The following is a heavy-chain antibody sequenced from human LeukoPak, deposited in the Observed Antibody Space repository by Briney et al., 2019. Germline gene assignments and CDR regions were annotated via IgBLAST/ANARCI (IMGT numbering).Heavy chain of an antibody. CDR1: DASIDSHY. CDR2: SYHRGST. CDR3: ARHSLRSSWASPFDY. V-gene: IGHV4-59*08. J-gene: IGHJ4*02. Sequence: SETLSLTCTVSDASIDSHYLSWIRQPPGEGLEWIGHSYHRGSTTYNPSLKSRATVSVDTSKNRFSLNLLSVTAADTAVYYCARHSLRSSWASPFDYWGQGILVTVSS. D-gene: IGHD6-13*01.